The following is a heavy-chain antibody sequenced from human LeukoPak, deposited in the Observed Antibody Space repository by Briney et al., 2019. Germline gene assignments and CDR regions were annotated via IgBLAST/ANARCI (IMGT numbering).Heavy chain of an antibody. CDR1: VFTFSSYA. J-gene: IGHJ6*03. Sequence: PGGFLRLSCAASVFTFSSYAMSWVRQAPGKGLRWVSTINDNGDGTYYADSVKGRFTISRDNSYNTVSLQMNSLRDEDTRVYYCAKGLRTGVGPYMGYHYYMDVWGKGATVTVSS. V-gene: IGHV3-23*01. CDR2: INDNGDGT. CDR3: AKGLRTGVGPYMGYHYYMDV. D-gene: IGHD3-16*01.